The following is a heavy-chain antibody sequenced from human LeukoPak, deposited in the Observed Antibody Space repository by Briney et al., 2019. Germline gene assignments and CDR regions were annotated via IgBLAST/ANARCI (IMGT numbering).Heavy chain of an antibody. CDR1: GFTVSSNY. D-gene: IGHD6-19*01. CDR2: IYSGGST. J-gene: IGHJ4*02. V-gene: IGHV3-53*01. CDR3: ARELSGWLYFDY. Sequence: GGSLRLSCAASGFTVSSNYMSWVRQAPGKGLEWVSVIYSGGSTYYADSVKGRFTISRDNSKNTLYLQMNSLRAEDTAVYYCARELSGWLYFDYWGQGTLVTVSS.